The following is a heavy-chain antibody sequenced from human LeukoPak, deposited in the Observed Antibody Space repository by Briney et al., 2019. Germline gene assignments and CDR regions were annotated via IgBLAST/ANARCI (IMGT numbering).Heavy chain of an antibody. CDR1: SASISSSPYY. Sequence: SETLSLTCTVSSASISSSPYYRGWIRQSPGKGLEWIGSISYSGTTYYNPSLKSRVTISVDTSKNQFSLKLSSVTAADTAVYYCAANSADSNTLGSSYKVWGQGILVTVSS. D-gene: IGHD3-10*01. CDR2: ISYSGTT. CDR3: AANSADSNTLGSSYKV. J-gene: IGHJ4*02. V-gene: IGHV4-39*01.